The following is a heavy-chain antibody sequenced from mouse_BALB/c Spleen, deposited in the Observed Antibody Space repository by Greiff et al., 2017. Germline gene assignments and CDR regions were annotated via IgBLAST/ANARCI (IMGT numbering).Heavy chain of an antibody. CDR1: GFTFTDYY. CDR3: ARVLDWDFDV. CDR2: IRNKANGYTT. V-gene: IGHV7-3*02. J-gene: IGHJ1*01. Sequence: EVQLVESGGGLVQPGGSLRLSCATSGFTFTDYYMSWVRQPPGKALEWLGFIRNKANGYTTEYSASVKGRFTISRDNSQSILYLQMNTLRAEDSATYYCARVLDWDFDVWGAGTTVTVSS.